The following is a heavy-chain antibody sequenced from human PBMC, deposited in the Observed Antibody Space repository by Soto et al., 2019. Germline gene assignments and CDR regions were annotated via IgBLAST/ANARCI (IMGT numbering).Heavy chain of an antibody. D-gene: IGHD1-1*01. CDR3: ARAATGTSRDY. CDR2: INEDGSEK. V-gene: IGHV3-7*01. Sequence: EVQLVESGGGLVQPGGSLRLACAASGFTFTDYWMSWVRQAPGKGLEWVANINEDGSEKFYVDSVKGRFTISRDNAKNSLYLQVNSLRVEDTAVYYCARAATGTSRDYWGQGTLVTVSS. CDR1: GFTFTDYW. J-gene: IGHJ4*02.